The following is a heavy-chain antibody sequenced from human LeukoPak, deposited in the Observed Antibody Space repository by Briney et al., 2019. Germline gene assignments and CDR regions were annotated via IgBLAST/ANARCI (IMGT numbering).Heavy chain of an antibody. Sequence: GGSLRLSCAASGFTYSNYWMSWVRQAPGKGPEWVANIKEDGRETYYLDSVEGRFTISRDNAKNSLELQMNSLRVEDTAIYYCAKAQKSRPSAFFDSWGQGILVTVSS. J-gene: IGHJ4*02. CDR1: GFTYSNYW. CDR2: IKEDGRET. V-gene: IGHV3-7*01. CDR3: AKAQKSRPSAFFDS.